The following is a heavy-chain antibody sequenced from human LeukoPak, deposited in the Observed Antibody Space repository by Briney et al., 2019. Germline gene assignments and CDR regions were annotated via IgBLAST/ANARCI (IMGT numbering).Heavy chain of an antibody. D-gene: IGHD2-21*02. V-gene: IGHV3-48*03. CDR3: ARERAGIVVVTATPMDV. Sequence: GGSLRLSCAASGFTFSSYEMNWVRQAPGKGLEWVSYISSSGSTIYYADSVKGRFTISRDNAKNSLYLQMNSLRAEDTAVYYCARERAGIVVVTATPMDVWGKGTTVTVSS. CDR1: GFTFSSYE. CDR2: ISSSGSTI. J-gene: IGHJ6*03.